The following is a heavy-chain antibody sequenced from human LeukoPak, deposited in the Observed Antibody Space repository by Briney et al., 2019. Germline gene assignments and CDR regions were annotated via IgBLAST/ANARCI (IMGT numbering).Heavy chain of an antibody. D-gene: IGHD3-10*01. J-gene: IGHJ4*02. CDR2: ISYDGSNK. CDR3: ARGVLPGGYYFDY. V-gene: IGHV3-30-3*01. CDR1: GFTFSSHA. Sequence: GGSLRLSCAASGFTFSSHAMHWVRQAPGKGLEWVAVISYDGSNKYYADSVKGRFTISRDNSKNTLYLQMNSLRAEDTAVYYCARGVLPGGYYFDYWGQGTLVTVSS.